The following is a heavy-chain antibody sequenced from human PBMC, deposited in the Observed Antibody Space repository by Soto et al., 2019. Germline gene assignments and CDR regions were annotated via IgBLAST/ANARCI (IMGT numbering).Heavy chain of an antibody. Sequence: GGSLRLSCAASGFTVSSNYMSWVRQAPGKGLEWVSVIYSGGSTYYADSVKGRFTISRHNSKNTLYLQMNSLRAEDTAVYYCASGTYGSGSYPLIFPYYYYMDVWGKGTTVTVSS. D-gene: IGHD3-10*01. V-gene: IGHV3-53*04. CDR1: GFTVSSNY. CDR2: IYSGGST. J-gene: IGHJ6*03. CDR3: ASGTYGSGSYPLIFPYYYYMDV.